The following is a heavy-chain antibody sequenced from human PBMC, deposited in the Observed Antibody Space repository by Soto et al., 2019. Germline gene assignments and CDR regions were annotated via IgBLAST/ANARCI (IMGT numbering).Heavy chain of an antibody. D-gene: IGHD1-26*01. CDR1: GYTLTTFF. Sequence: QVQLVQSGAEVKKPGASVKVSCKASGYTLTTFFMHWVRQAPGQGLEWMGVINPGYTAGRSTTYAQKFQGRVTMTTDTSTSTGYMEMSRLRTDDTAVYYCAREAIVAGATTGMDVWGQGTTVTVSS. V-gene: IGHV1-46*01. J-gene: IGHJ6*02. CDR3: AREAIVAGATTGMDV. CDR2: INPGYTAGRST.